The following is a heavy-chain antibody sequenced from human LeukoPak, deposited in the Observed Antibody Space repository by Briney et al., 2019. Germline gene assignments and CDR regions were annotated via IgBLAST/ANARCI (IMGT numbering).Heavy chain of an antibody. D-gene: IGHD1-1*01. J-gene: IGHJ4*02. Sequence: PGGSLRLSCAASGLILSSYGIHWVRQAPGKGLEWVAVIWYDGTNIYYGDSVKGRFSISRDNSKNTVYLQMDSLRAEDTAVYYCARDAGGAFGTYVNYFDYWGQGTLVTVSS. CDR1: GLILSSYG. V-gene: IGHV3-33*01. CDR2: IWYDGTNI. CDR3: ARDAGGAFGTYVNYFDY.